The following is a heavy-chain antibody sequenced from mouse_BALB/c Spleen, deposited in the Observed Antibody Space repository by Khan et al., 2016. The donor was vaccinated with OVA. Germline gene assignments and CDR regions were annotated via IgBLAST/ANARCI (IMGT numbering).Heavy chain of an antibody. V-gene: IGHV9-3-1*01. J-gene: IGHJ1*01. CDR3: ARMKPYWYFDL. CDR1: GYTFTNYG. Sequence: QIQLVQSGPELKKPGETVKISCKASGYTFTNYGMNWVKQAPGKGLKWMGWINTYTGEPTYADDFKGRFAFSLETSASTAYLQSNNLKNEDTAKYCCARMKPYWYFDLWGAGTTVTVSS. CDR2: INTYTGEP.